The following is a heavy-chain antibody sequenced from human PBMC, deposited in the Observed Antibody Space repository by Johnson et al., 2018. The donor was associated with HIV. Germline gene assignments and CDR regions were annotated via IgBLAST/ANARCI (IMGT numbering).Heavy chain of an antibody. CDR2: LWYDGSNK. D-gene: IGHD2-21*01. Sequence: QVQLVESGGGVVRPGGSLRLSCAASGFTFSSYAIHWVRQAPGKGLAWVAVLWYDGSNKYYDDSVKGRFTISRDNSKNTMYLQMNSLRAEDTAVYYCARARTVVIARPDAFDIWGQGTMVTVSS. J-gene: IGHJ3*02. CDR3: ARARTVVIARPDAFDI. V-gene: IGHV3-30-3*01. CDR1: GFTFSSYA.